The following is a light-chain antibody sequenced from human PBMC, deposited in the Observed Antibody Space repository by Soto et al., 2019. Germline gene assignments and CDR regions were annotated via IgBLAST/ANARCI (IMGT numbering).Light chain of an antibody. V-gene: IGLV2-14*01. J-gene: IGLJ1*01. CDR2: DVT. CDR1: SSDVGGFEY. Sequence: QSALSEPASVPGSPGQSITLSCTGTSSDVGGFEYVSWYQHQPGKAPKLIIYDVTKRPSGVSNRFSGSKSGNTASLTISGIQAEDEGDYYCGSITRSSTSVFGTGTKVTVL. CDR3: GSITRSSTSV.